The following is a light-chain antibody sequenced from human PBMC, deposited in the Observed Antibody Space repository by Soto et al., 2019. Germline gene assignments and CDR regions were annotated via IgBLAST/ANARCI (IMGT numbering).Light chain of an antibody. Sequence: EIVMTQSPATLSLSPGERATLSCRASQSVSSSLAWYQQKPGQAPRLLIYGASTRPTGIPARFSCSGSGTDFTLTISSLQSEDFAVYYCQQYNNWPRTFGQGTKLEIK. CDR2: GAS. CDR1: QSVSSS. CDR3: QQYNNWPRT. V-gene: IGKV3-15*01. J-gene: IGKJ2*02.